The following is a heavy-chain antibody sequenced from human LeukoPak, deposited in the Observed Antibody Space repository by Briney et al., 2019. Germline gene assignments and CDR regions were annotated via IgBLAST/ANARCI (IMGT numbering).Heavy chain of an antibody. J-gene: IGHJ5*02. Sequence: GGTLRLSCAASGFTFNDYYMSWIRQAPGKGLEWLSYINIGGTNTHYADSVKGRFTISRDNAKKSLYLEMNNLRAEDTAVYYCATDGAGFDTWGQGVLVTVSS. CDR1: GFTFNDYY. CDR2: INIGGTNT. V-gene: IGHV3-11*01. CDR3: ATDGAGFDT.